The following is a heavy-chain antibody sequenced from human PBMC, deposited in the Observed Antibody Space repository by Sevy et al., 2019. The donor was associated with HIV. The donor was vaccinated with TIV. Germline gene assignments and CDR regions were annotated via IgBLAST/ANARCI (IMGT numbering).Heavy chain of an antibody. CDR2: IYYSRST. V-gene: IGHV4-59*13. D-gene: IGHD3-3*01. CDR3: ARSGFLEWAGSTRGSRNWFDP. CDR1: GGSMRNFY. J-gene: IGHJ5*02. Sequence: SETLSLTCSVSGGSMRNFYWSWIRQPPGKGLEWIGNIYYSRSTNYNPSLKSRVTMSVDTSKNQFSLKLSSVTAADTAVYYCARSGFLEWAGSTRGSRNWFDPWGQGTLVTVSS.